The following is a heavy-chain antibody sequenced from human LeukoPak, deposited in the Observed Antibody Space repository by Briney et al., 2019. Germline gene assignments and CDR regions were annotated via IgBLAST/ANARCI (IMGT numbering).Heavy chain of an antibody. V-gene: IGHV3-30*04. CDR1: GFTFSSYA. CDR3: ARDGGLLWFGEFSLGDYYYDMDV. D-gene: IGHD3-10*01. Sequence: GRSLRLSCAASGFTFSSYAMHWVRKAPGKGLEWVAVISYDGNNKYYADSVKGRFTISRDNSKNTLYLQMNSLRAEDTAVYYCARDGGLLWFGEFSLGDYYYDMDVWGKGTTVTVSS. CDR2: ISYDGNNK. J-gene: IGHJ6*04.